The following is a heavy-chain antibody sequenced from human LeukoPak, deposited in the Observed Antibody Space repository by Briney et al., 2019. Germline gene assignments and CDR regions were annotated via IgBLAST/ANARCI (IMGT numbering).Heavy chain of an antibody. Sequence: WETLPLICSVSGGSISSYYWRWIRKPPGKGLGWTGYNHYSGSTNYNPSLKSRVTISVDTSKNQFSLKLSSVTAADTAVYYCARHSDALSWLAHSYFDYWGQGTLVTVSS. J-gene: IGHJ4*02. CDR1: GGSISSYY. D-gene: IGHD6-19*01. V-gene: IGHV4-59*08. CDR3: ARHSDALSWLAHSYFDY. CDR2: NHYSGST.